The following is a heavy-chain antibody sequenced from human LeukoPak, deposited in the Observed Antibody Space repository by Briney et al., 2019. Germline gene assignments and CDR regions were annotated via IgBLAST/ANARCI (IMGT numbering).Heavy chain of an antibody. CDR2: INHSGST. D-gene: IGHD1-26*01. CDR1: GGSFSGYY. Sequence: SETLSLTCAVYGGSFSGYYWSWIRQPPGKGLEWVGEINHSGSTNYNPSLKSRVTISVDTSKNQFSLKLSSVTAADTAVYYCARGRGGSYLRRYMDVWGKGTTVTVSS. V-gene: IGHV4-34*01. J-gene: IGHJ6*03. CDR3: ARGRGGSYLRRYMDV.